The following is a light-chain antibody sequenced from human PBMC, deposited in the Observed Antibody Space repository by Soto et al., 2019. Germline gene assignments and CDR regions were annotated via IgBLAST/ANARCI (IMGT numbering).Light chain of an antibody. V-gene: IGKV1-39*01. CDR3: QQSYSTLIT. Sequence: DIQMTQSPSSVSASVGDRVTITCRASQSISSYLNWYQQKPGKAPKLLIYAASSLQSGVPSRFSGSGSGTDFTLTISSLQPEDFATYYCQQSYSTLITFGQGTRLAIK. J-gene: IGKJ5*01. CDR1: QSISSY. CDR2: AAS.